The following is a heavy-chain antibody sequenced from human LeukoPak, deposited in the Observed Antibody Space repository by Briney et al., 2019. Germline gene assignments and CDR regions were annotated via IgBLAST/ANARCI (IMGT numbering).Heavy chain of an antibody. Sequence: GGSLRLSCAASGFTFSDYYMSWIRQAPGKGLEWVSYISSSGSTIYYADSVKGRFTISRDNAKNSLYLQMNSLRAEDTAVYYCASPYYYDSSGYYEVVDYWGQGTLVTVSS. CDR2: ISSSGSTI. CDR1: GFTFSDYY. D-gene: IGHD3-22*01. V-gene: IGHV3-11*01. CDR3: ASPYYYDSSGYYEVVDY. J-gene: IGHJ4*02.